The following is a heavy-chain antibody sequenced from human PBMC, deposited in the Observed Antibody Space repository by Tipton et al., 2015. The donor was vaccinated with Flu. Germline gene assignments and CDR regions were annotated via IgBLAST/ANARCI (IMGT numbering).Heavy chain of an antibody. CDR2: ITASGFST. Sequence: SLRLSCVGSGFTFNRHWMRWVRQAPGKGLEWVSAITASGFSTDYADSVKGRFTISRDNSKDTVSLQMISLSAEDTAVYYCAKGGTTLIRGVRNWFDPWGPGTVVTVST. CDR1: GFTFNRHW. V-gene: IGHV3-23*01. CDR3: AKGGTTLIRGVRNWFDP. J-gene: IGHJ5*02. D-gene: IGHD3-10*01.